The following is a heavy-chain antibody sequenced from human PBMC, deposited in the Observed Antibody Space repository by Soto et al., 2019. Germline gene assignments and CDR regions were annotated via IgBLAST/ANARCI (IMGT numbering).Heavy chain of an antibody. CDR1: GESVSSTSVT. D-gene: IGHD6-13*01. CDR3: VRLTGNSWLDY. Sequence: SQTLSLTCAISGESVSSTSVTWNWIRQSPSGGLEWLGRTYYRSKRYNDYAVSVKGRISLNSDTSKNHLSLQLNSVTPEDTAVYYCVRLTGNSWLDYWGPGTLVTVSS. J-gene: IGHJ4*02. V-gene: IGHV6-1*01. CDR2: TYYRSKRYN.